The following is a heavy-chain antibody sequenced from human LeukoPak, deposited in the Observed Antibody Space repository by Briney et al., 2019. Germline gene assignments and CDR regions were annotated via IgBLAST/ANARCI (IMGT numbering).Heavy chain of an antibody. J-gene: IGHJ4*02. D-gene: IGHD3-10*01. CDR2: IYYSGST. CDR3: ARDRGYYGSGSFDY. CDR1: GGSISSGDYY. V-gene: IGHV4-30-4*01. Sequence: SQTLSLTCTVSGGSISSGDYYWSWIRQPPGKGLEWIGYIYYSGSTYYNPSLKSRVTISVDTSKNQFSLKLSSVTAADTAVYYCARDRGYYGSGSFDYWGQGTLVTVSS.